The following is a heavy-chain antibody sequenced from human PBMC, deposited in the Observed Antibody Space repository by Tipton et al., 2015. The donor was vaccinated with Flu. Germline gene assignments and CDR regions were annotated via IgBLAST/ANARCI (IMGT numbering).Heavy chain of an antibody. CDR3: AKVIPEKVSGLDY. V-gene: IGHV4-38-2*02. CDR2: IHHAGNT. D-gene: IGHD5/OR15-5a*01. J-gene: IGHJ4*02. Sequence: TLSLTCSVSGDSIGSRYYRGWIRQPPGKGLEWIGNIHHAGNTYYNPSLRSRVSLSLDRSKNQFSLNLSSVTAADTAIYYCAKVIPEKVSGLDYWGQGTLVTVSS. CDR1: GDSIGSRYY.